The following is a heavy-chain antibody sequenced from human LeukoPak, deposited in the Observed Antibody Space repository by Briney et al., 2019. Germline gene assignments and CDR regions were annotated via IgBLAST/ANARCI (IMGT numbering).Heavy chain of an antibody. CDR1: GYRFTSYW. V-gene: IGHV5-51*01. CDR2: IYPGDSDT. J-gene: IGHJ4*02. CDR3: ARLYSYSRGYFDY. D-gene: IGHD6-13*01. Sequence: GESLKISFQGSGYRFTSYWIGWVRPMPGKGLEWMGIIYPGDSDTRYSPSFQGQVTISADKSISTAYLQWSSLKASDTAMYYCARLYSYSRGYFDYWGQGTLVTVSA.